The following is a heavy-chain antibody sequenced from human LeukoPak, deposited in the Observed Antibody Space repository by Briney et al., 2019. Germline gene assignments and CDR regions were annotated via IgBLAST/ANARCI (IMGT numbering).Heavy chain of an antibody. CDR2: MNPNSTNT. V-gene: IGHV1-8*03. J-gene: IGHJ4*02. CDR3: ARNQGHSDYGLDY. CDR1: GGTFSSYA. Sequence: ASVKVSCKASGGTFSSYAISWVRQAPGQGLEWMGSMNPNSTNTAYAKRFQGRVTITRNTSINTAYMELSSLTSEDTAVYYCARNQGHSDYGLDYWGQGTLVTVSS. D-gene: IGHD4-17*01.